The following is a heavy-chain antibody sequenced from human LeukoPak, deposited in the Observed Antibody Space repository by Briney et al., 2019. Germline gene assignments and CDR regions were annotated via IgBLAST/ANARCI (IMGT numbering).Heavy chain of an antibody. D-gene: IGHD6-19*01. CDR2: ISYDGSNR. V-gene: IGHV3-30-3*01. J-gene: IGHJ4*02. CDR1: GFTFSSYA. Sequence: GGSLRLSCAASGFTFSSYAKHWVRQAPGKGLEWVAVISYDGSNRYYADSVKGRFTISRDNSKNTLYLQMNSLRAEDTAVYYCARSRPIAVAGPEGYWGQGTLVTVSS. CDR3: ARSRPIAVAGPEGY.